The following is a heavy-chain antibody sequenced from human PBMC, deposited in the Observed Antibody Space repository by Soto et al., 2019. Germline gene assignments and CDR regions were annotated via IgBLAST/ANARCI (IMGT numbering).Heavy chain of an antibody. D-gene: IGHD6-6*01. V-gene: IGHV1-2*04. Sequence: ASLKVSCKSSGYPFTGYYIHWVRQAPGQGLEWMGWINPNSGGTNYAQKFQGWVTMTRDTSISTAYMELSRLRSDDTAVYYCARGVAALRYFDYWGQGTLVTVSS. CDR1: GYPFTGYY. CDR3: ARGVAALRYFDY. J-gene: IGHJ4*02. CDR2: INPNSGGT.